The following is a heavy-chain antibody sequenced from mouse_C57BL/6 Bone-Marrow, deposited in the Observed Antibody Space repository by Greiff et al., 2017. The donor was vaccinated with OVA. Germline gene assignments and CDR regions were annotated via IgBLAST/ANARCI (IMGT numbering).Heavy chain of an antibody. Sequence: QVQLQQPGAELVMPGASVKLSCKASGYTFTSYWMHWVKQRPGPGLEWIGEIDPSASYTTYNQKFKGKSTLTVDKSSSTADMKLSSLTSKDSASYYCARWVTTVVADYYFAYWGQGTIRTVSS. CDR2: IDPSASYT. V-gene: IGHV1-69*01. D-gene: IGHD1-1*01. J-gene: IGHJ2*01. CDR3: ARWVTTVVADYYFAY. CDR1: GYTFTSYW.